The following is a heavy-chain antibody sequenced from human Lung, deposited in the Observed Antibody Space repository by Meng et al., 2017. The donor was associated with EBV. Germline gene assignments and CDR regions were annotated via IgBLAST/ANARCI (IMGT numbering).Heavy chain of an antibody. CDR2: IYWDDDK. CDR1: GFSRSTRGGG. J-gene: IGHJ4*02. D-gene: IGHD6-6*01. CDR3: AHIIVARPFDY. Sequence: QRPLKESGPTLVKPTQTLTLTCTFSGFSRSTRGGGVGWIRQPPGKALEWLALIYWDDDKRYSPSLKSRLTITKDTSKNQVVLTMTNMDPVDAATYYCAHIIVARPFDYWGQGTLVTVSS. V-gene: IGHV2-5*02.